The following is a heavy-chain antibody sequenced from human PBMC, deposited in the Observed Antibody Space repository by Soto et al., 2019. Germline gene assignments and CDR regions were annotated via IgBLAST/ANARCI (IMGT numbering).Heavy chain of an antibody. CDR2: IYYSGST. CDR3: ARVGYSSSSYFDY. Sequence: SETLSLTXTVSGGSVSSGSYYWSWIRQPPGKGLEWIGYIYYSGSTNYNPSLKSRVTISVDTSKNQFSLKLSSVTAADTAVYYCARVGYSSSSYFDYWGQGTLVTVSS. V-gene: IGHV4-61*01. CDR1: GGSVSSGSYY. J-gene: IGHJ4*02. D-gene: IGHD6-6*01.